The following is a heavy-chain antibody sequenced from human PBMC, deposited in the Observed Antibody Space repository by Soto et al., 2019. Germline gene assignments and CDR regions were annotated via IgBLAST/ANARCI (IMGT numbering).Heavy chain of an antibody. CDR1: GGSISSYD. CDR3: ARDNVYSYGYTLDL. D-gene: IGHD5-18*01. Sequence: SETLSLPCTVAGGSISSYDWSWIGQQTGKGLEWIGYIYYSGSTNYNPSLKSRVTISVDTSKNQFSLKLSSVTAADTAVYYCARDNVYSYGYTLDLWGQGTLVTVSS. CDR2: IYYSGST. V-gene: IGHV4-59*01. J-gene: IGHJ5*02.